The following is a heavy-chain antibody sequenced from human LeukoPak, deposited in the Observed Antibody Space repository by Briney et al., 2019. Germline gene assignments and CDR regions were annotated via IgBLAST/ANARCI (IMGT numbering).Heavy chain of an antibody. Sequence: SETLSLTCTVSGVSISSYYWSWLRQPAGKGLEWIGRIYTSGSTNYNPSLKSRVTMSVDTSKNQFSLKLSSVTAADTAVYYCARDARYGDLDYWGQGTLVTVSS. D-gene: IGHD4-17*01. V-gene: IGHV4-4*07. CDR2: IYTSGST. J-gene: IGHJ4*02. CDR1: GVSISSYY. CDR3: ARDARYGDLDY.